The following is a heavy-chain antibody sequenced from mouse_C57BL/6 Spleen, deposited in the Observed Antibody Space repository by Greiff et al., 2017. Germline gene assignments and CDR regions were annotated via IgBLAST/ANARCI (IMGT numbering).Heavy chain of an antibody. CDR1: GYTFTSYW. Sequence: QVQLQQSGAELVKPGASVKLSCKASGYTFTSYWMHWVKQRPGQGLEWIGMIHPNSGSTNYNEKFKSKATLTVDKSSSTAYMQLSSLTSEDSAVYYCARDGDYGYLAYWGQGTLVTVSA. CDR2: IHPNSGST. D-gene: IGHD2-2*01. J-gene: IGHJ3*01. V-gene: IGHV1-64*01. CDR3: ARDGDYGYLAY.